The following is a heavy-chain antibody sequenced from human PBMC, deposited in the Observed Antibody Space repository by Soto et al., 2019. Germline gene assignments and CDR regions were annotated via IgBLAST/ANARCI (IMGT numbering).Heavy chain of an antibody. CDR3: ARGGETGLAI. J-gene: IGHJ3*02. D-gene: IGHD3-10*01. CDR1: GGSFSGYY. CDR2: INHSGST. V-gene: IGHV4-34*01. Sequence: QVQLQQWGAGLLKPSETLSLTCAVYGGSFSGYYWSWIRQPPGKGLAWIGEINHSGSTNYNPSLKSRVTISVDTSKNQFSLKLISVTAADTAVYYCARGGETGLAIWGQGTMVTVSS.